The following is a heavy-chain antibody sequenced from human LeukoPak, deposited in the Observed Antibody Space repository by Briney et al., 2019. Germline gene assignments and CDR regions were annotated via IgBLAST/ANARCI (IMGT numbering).Heavy chain of an antibody. CDR2: IHYSGST. D-gene: IGHD2-15*01. CDR3: ARGYCSGGSCYSYYYYNYMDV. CDR1: GGSISSSSYY. Sequence: SETLSLTCTVSGGSISSSSYYWGWIRQPPGKGLEWIGSIHYSGSTNYNPSLKSRVTISIDTSKNQFSLKLSSVTAADTAVYYCARGYCSGGSCYSYYYYNYMDVWGKGTTVTVSS. V-gene: IGHV4-39*07. J-gene: IGHJ6*03.